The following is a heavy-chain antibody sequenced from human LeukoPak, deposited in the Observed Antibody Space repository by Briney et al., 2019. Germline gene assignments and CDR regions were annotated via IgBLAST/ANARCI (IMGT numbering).Heavy chain of an antibody. V-gene: IGHV4-59*12. Sequence: SETLSLTCTVSGGSITDYYWSWIRQPPGKGLEWIGYISSSGNANYSPSLKSRVTISVDTSKNQFSLKLSSVTAADTAVYYCARDRGLWWRRVYYFDYWGQGTLVTVSS. CDR1: GGSITDYY. J-gene: IGHJ4*02. CDR2: ISSSGNA. CDR3: ARDRGLWWRRVYYFDY. D-gene: IGHD2-21*01.